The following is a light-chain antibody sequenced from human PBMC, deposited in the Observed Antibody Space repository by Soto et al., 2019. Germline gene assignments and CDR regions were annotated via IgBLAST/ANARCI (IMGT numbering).Light chain of an antibody. CDR1: QSISSY. CDR2: AAS. J-gene: IGKJ4*01. V-gene: IGKV1-39*01. CDR3: QQSYSTPDT. Sequence: DIPMTQSPSSLSASVGDRVTITCRASQSISSYLNWYQQKPGKAPKLLIYAASSLQSGVPSRFSDSGSGTDFTLTISSLQPEDFASYYCQQSYSTPDTFGGGTKVEVK.